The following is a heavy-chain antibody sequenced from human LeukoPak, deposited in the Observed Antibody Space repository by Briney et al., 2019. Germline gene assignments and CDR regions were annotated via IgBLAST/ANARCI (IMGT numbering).Heavy chain of an antibody. Sequence: ASVKVSCKASGYTFTSYDFKRVRLATGPGLEWMGWMNPNSGNTGYAQKFHVRVTMTRNTSIGTAYMELSSLRSEDTAVYYCARVRWDPYYGMDVWGQGTTVTVSS. J-gene: IGHJ6*02. CDR3: ARVRWDPYYGMDV. V-gene: IGHV1-8*01. CDR2: MNPNSGNT. CDR1: GYTFTSYD. D-gene: IGHD1-26*01.